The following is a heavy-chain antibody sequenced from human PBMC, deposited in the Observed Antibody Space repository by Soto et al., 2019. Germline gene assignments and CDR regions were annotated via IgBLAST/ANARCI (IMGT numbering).Heavy chain of an antibody. D-gene: IGHD6-13*01. CDR1: GYTFTSYA. Sequence: ASVKVSCKASGYTFTSYAMHWVRQAPGQRLGWMGWINAGNGNTKYSQKFQGRVTITRDTSASTAYMELSSLRSEDTAVYYCARGGPRRGSSWYGAPFGYWGQGTLVTVSS. J-gene: IGHJ4*02. CDR2: INAGNGNT. V-gene: IGHV1-3*01. CDR3: ARGGPRRGSSWYGAPFGY.